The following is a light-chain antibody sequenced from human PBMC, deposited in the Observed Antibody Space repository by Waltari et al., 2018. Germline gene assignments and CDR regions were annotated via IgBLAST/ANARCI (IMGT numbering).Light chain of an antibody. CDR1: QDINKY. CDR2: DTS. CDR3: QQHDGVRS. J-gene: IGKJ4*01. Sequence: DIQMTQSPSSLSASVGDTVTITCRASQDINKYINWYQQKPGQAPKLLIYDTSDLEVGVPSRIGGSGFGTDFTLTIRGLQLEDIATYYCQQHDGVRSFGGGTKVEL. V-gene: IGKV1-33*01.